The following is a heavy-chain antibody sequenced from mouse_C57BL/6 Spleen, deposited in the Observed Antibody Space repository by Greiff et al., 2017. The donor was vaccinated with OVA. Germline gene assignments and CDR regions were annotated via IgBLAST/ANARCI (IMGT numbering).Heavy chain of an antibody. CDR2: IYPGNSDT. V-gene: IGHV1-5*01. Sequence: LVESGTVLARPGASVKMSCKTFGYPFTSYWMHRVKQRPGQGPEWIGAIYPGNSDTSHHPKFKGKAKLTAVTSASTAYMELSSLTNDDSAVYYCTVSLHWYFDVWGTGTTVTVSS. J-gene: IGHJ1*03. D-gene: IGHD6-2*01. CDR1: GYPFTSYW. CDR3: TVSLHWYFDV.